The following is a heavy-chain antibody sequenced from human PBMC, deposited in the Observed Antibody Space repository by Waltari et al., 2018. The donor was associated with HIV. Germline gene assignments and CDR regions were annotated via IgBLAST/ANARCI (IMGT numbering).Heavy chain of an antibody. J-gene: IGHJ4*02. V-gene: IGHV3-23*01. CDR3: AKDKGAARPGGETAMAYFDY. CDR1: GFTFSSYA. Sequence: EVQLLESGGGLVQPGGSLRLSCAASGFTFSSYAMSWVRQAPGKGLEWVSAISGSGGSTYYADSVKGRFTISRDNSKNTLYLQMNSLRAEDTAVYYCAKDKGAARPGGETAMAYFDYWGQGTLVTVSS. D-gene: IGHD6-6*01. CDR2: ISGSGGST.